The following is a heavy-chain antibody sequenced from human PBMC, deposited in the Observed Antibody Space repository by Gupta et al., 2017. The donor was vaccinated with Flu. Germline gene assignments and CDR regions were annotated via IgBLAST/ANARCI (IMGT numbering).Heavy chain of an antibody. J-gene: IGHJ4*02. D-gene: IGHD5-18*01. CDR3: ARLRGYSYGYADY. V-gene: IGHV4-39*01. Sequence: SLKSRFTISGDTSKNQFSLKLSSVTAADTAVYYCARLRGYSYGYADYWGQGTLVTVSS.